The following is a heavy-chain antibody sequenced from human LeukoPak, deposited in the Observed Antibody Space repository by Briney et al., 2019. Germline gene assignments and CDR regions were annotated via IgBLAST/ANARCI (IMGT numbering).Heavy chain of an antibody. D-gene: IGHD2-15*01. J-gene: IGHJ5*02. CDR2: INHSGST. Sequence: PSETLSLTCAVYGGSFSGYYWSWIRQPPGKGLEWIGEINHSGSTNYNPSLKSRVTISVHTSKNHFSLELSSVTAADTAVYYCARQQCNGGSCYSRAIWFDPWGQGTLVTVSS. CDR1: GGSFSGYY. V-gene: IGHV4-34*01. CDR3: ARQQCNGGSCYSRAIWFDP.